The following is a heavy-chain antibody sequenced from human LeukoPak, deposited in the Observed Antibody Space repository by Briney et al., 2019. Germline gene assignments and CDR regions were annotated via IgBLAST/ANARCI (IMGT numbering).Heavy chain of an antibody. Sequence: PGGSLRLSCAASGFTFSSYWMSWVRQAPGKGLEWVANIKQDGSEKYYVDSVKGRFTISRDNAKNSLYLQMNSLRAEDTAVYYCARRGGRGATPFDCWGQGTLVTVSS. CDR1: GFTFSSYW. CDR3: ARRGGRGATPFDC. D-gene: IGHD1-26*01. J-gene: IGHJ4*02. V-gene: IGHV3-7*01. CDR2: IKQDGSEK.